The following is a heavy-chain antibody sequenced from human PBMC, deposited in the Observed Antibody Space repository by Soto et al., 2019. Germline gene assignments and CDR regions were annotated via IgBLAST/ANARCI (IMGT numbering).Heavy chain of an antibody. CDR3: IRDFGEVGSTAAFDI. D-gene: IGHD1-26*01. CDR2: ISSSGSTI. J-gene: IGHJ3*02. CDR1: GFTFSSYE. V-gene: IGHV3-48*03. Sequence: GGSLRLSCAASGFTFSSYEMNWVRQAPGKGLERVSYISSSGSTIYYADSVKGRFTISRDNARNTVYLQMNSLRAEDTAMYYCIRDFGEVGSTAAFDIWGHGTVVTVS.